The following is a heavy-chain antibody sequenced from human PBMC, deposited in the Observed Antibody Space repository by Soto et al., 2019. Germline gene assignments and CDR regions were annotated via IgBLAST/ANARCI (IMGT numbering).Heavy chain of an antibody. CDR3: GSYVNSLGSAV. J-gene: IGHJ4*02. V-gene: IGHV1-18*01. CDR1: GYTFTSYG. CDR2: ISAYNGNT. Sequence: ASVKVSCKASGYTFTSYGISWVRQAPGQGLEWMGWISAYNGNTNYAQKLQGRVTMTTDTSTSTAYMELRSLRSDDTAVYYCGSYVNSLGSAVWGQGTLVTVSS. D-gene: IGHD3-16*01.